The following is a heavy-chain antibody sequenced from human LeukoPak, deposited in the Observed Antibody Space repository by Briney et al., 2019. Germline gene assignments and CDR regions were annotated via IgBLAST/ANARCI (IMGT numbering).Heavy chain of an antibody. V-gene: IGHV4-30-2*01. D-gene: IGHD2-21*02. CDR2: IYHSGST. CDR1: AGSISSGGYS. J-gene: IGHJ3*02. CDR3: ARVQHIVVVTASHAFDI. Sequence: SETLSLTCAVPAGSISSGGYSWSWIRQPPGKGLEWIGYIYHSGSTYYNPSLKSRVTISVDRSKNQFSLKLSSVTAADTAVYYCARVQHIVVVTASHAFDIWGQGTMVTVSS.